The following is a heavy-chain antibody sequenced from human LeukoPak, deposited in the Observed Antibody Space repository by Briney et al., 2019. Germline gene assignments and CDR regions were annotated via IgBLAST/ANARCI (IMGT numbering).Heavy chain of an antibody. CDR1: GGSISDGTYY. Sequence: SETLSLTCTVSGGSISDGTYYWGWIRQPPGKGLEWIGTIHYSGTTHYNRSLKSRVTLSVDTSKNQFSLRLSSVTAADTAVYYCARRTTESYSDYWGQRTLVTVST. V-gene: IGHV4-39*01. CDR3: ARRTTESYSDY. CDR2: IHYSGTT. J-gene: IGHJ4*02. D-gene: IGHD1-1*01.